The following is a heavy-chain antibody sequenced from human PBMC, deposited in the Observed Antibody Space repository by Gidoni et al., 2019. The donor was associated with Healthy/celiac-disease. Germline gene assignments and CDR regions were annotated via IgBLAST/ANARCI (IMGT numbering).Heavy chain of an antibody. Sequence: EVQLVESGGGLVPPGRSLILSCTASGLTFGYYALSWVRQAPGKGLEWVGFIRSKADGGTPEYAASVKGRVTISRDDAKSIAYLQMNSLKTEDTAVYYCTRGGYYYGSGSYYKGYYYGMDVWGQGTTVTVSS. CDR2: IRSKADGGTP. CDR1: GLTFGYYA. CDR3: TRGGYYYGSGSYYKGYYYGMDV. D-gene: IGHD3-10*01. J-gene: IGHJ6*02. V-gene: IGHV3-49*04.